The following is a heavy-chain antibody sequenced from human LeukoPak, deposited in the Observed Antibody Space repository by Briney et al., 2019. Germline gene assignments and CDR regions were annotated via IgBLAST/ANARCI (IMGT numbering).Heavy chain of an antibody. CDR2: IYYSGST. Sequence: KPSETLSLTCTVSGGSISSYYWSWIRQPPGKGLEWIGYIYYSGSTNYNPSLKSRVTISVDTSKNQFSLKLSSVTAADTAVYYCARVFCSGGNCYPNNAFDIWGQGTMVTVSS. J-gene: IGHJ3*02. CDR3: ARVFCSGGNCYPNNAFDI. CDR1: GGSISSYY. V-gene: IGHV4-59*12. D-gene: IGHD2-15*01.